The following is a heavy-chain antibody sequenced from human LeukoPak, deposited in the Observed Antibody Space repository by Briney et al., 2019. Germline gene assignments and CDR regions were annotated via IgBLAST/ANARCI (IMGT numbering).Heavy chain of an antibody. J-gene: IGHJ4*02. CDR1: GYSISSGYY. CDR3: ARGLGDGYIGY. D-gene: IGHD6-13*01. V-gene: IGHV4-38-2*01. CDR2: IYHSGST. Sequence: SETLSLTCAVSGYSISSGYYWGWIRQPPGKGLEWIGSIYHSGSTYYNPSLKSRVTLSVDTSKNQFSLKLSSVTAADTAVYYCARGLGDGYIGYWGQGTLVTVSS.